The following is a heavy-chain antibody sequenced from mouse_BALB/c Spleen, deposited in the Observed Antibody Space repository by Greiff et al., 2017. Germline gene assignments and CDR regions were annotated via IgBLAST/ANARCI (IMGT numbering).Heavy chain of an antibody. CDR1: GYTFTSYN. J-gene: IGHJ3*01. CDR3: ARGDYDDGFAY. D-gene: IGHD2-4*01. CDR2: IYPGNGDT. V-gene: IGHV1-12*01. Sequence: QVQLQQPGAELVKPGASVKMSCKASGYTFTSYNMHWVKQTPGQGLEWIGAIYPGNGDTSYNQKFKGKATLTADKSSSTAYMQLSSLTSEDSAVYYCARGDYDDGFAYWGQGTLVTVSA.